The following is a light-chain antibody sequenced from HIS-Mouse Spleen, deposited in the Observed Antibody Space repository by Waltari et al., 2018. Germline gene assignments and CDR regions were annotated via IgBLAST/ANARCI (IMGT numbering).Light chain of an antibody. Sequence: DIVMTHSPDSLAVSLGERATINCKSSQSVLYSSNNKKYLAWYQQKPGQPPKLLIYWAATRESGVPDRFSGSGSGTDFTLTISSLQAEDVAVYYCQQYYSTLMYTFGQGTKLEIK. V-gene: IGKV4-1*01. J-gene: IGKJ2*01. CDR1: QSVLYSSNNKKY. CDR2: WAA. CDR3: QQYYSTLMYT.